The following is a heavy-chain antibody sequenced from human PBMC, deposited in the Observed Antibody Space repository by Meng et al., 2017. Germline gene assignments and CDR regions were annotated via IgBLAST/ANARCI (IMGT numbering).Heavy chain of an antibody. V-gene: IGHV3-48*03. Sequence: GGSLRLSCAVSGFTFSSYEMNWVRQAPGKGLEWVSYISSSGSTIYYADSVKGRFTISRDNAKNSLYLQMNSLRAEDTAVYYCARDRPLYSSGWTDYYYYGMDVWGQGTTVTVSS. J-gene: IGHJ6*02. CDR3: ARDRPLYSSGWTDYYYYGMDV. CDR2: ISSSGSTI. D-gene: IGHD6-19*01. CDR1: GFTFSSYE.